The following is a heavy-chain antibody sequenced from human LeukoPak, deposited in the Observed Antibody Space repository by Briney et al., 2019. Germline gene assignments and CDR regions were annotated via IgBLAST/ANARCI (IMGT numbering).Heavy chain of an antibody. CDR1: GFTFSTYT. CDR2: ISGDGGST. V-gene: IGHV3-43*02. Sequence: GGSLRLSCAASGFTFSTYTMNWVRQAPGKGLEWVSLISGDGGSTYYADSVKGRFTISRDNSKNSLYLQMNSLRTEDTALYYCAKDPIAAADPEGYFDLWGRGTLVTVSS. CDR3: AKDPIAAADPEGYFDL. J-gene: IGHJ2*01. D-gene: IGHD6-13*01.